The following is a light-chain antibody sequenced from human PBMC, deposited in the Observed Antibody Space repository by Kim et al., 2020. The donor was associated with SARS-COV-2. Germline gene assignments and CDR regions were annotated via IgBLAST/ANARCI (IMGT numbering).Light chain of an antibody. CDR1: SGSIASNY. V-gene: IGLV6-57*04. CDR2: EDN. J-gene: IGLJ3*02. Sequence: NFMLTQPHSVSESPGKTVTISCTRSSGSIASNYVQWYQQRPGSAPTTVIYEDNQRPSGVPDRFSGSIDSSSNSASLTISGLKTEDEADYYCQSCDSSNCWVFGGGTQLTVL. CDR3: QSCDSSNCWV.